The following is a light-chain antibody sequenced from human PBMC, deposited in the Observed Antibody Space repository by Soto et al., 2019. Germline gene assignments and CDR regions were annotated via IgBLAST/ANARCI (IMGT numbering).Light chain of an antibody. CDR2: EPS. Sequence: EIVLTQSPATLSLSPGERATLSCRASQNVANYLDWYQQNPGQAPRLLIYEPSNRTTGIAAWFGGSGSGTDFTLTISSLEPEDFAVYYCQQRSCWPQTFGQGTKVDIK. J-gene: IGKJ1*01. V-gene: IGKV3-11*01. CDR1: QNVANY. CDR3: QQRSCWPQT.